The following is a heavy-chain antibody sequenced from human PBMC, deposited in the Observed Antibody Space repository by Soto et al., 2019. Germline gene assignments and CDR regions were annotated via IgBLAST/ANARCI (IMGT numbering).Heavy chain of an antibody. CDR1: GYTFTTYY. D-gene: IGHD4-17*01. V-gene: IGHV1-46*01. Sequence: QVQLVQSGAEVKKPGASAKVSCKASGYTFTTYYMHWVRHAPGQGLEWVGLINPSDGTTSYAQKFQGRVTMTRDTSTSTVYMELSSLRSEDTAVYSCARAGTYGDYDYWGQGTLVTVSS. CDR3: ARAGTYGDYDY. J-gene: IGHJ4*02. CDR2: INPSDGTT.